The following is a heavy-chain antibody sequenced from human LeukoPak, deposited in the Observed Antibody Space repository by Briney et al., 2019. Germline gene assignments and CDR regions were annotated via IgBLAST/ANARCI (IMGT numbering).Heavy chain of an antibody. J-gene: IGHJ3*02. V-gene: IGHV1-2*02. Sequence: ASVKVSCKASGYTFTGYYMHWVRQAPGQGLEWMGWINPNSGGTNYAQKFQGRVTMTRDTSISTAYMELSRLRSDDTAVYYCARTYDSSGPMLLDIWGQGTMVTVSS. CDR3: ARTYDSSGPMLLDI. CDR1: GYTFTGYY. CDR2: INPNSGGT. D-gene: IGHD3-22*01.